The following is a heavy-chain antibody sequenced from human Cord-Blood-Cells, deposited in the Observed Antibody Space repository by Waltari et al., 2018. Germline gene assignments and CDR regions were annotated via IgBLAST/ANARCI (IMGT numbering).Heavy chain of an antibody. CDR3: AKRAYDFWSGYYAFDI. CDR2: ISGRGGST. J-gene: IGHJ3*02. Sequence: EVQLLESGGGLVQPGGSLRLSCAASGFTFSSYAMSWVRQAPGKGLEWVSAISGRGGSTYYADSVKGRFTISRDNSKNTLYLQMNSLRAEDTAVYYCAKRAYDFWSGYYAFDIWGQGTMVTVSS. CDR1: GFTFSSYA. D-gene: IGHD3-3*01. V-gene: IGHV3-23*01.